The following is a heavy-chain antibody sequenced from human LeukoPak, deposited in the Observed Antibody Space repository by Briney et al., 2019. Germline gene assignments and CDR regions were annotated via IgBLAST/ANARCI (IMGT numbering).Heavy chain of an antibody. Sequence: ASVKVSCMASGYTFTGYYMHWVRQAPGQGLEWMGRINPNSGGTNYAQKFQGRVTMTRDTSISTAYMELSRLRSDDTAVYYCAIDMYDSICHVFGYWGQGTLVTVSS. CDR3: AIDMYDSICHVFGY. J-gene: IGHJ4*02. CDR2: INPNSGGT. V-gene: IGHV1-2*06. CDR1: GYTFTGYY. D-gene: IGHD3-22*01.